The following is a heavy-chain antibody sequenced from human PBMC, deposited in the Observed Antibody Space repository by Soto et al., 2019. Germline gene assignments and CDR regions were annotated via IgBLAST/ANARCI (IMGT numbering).Heavy chain of an antibody. J-gene: IGHJ4*02. V-gene: IGHV1-18*01. Sequence: ASVKVSCKASGYTFTSYALSWVRQAPGQGLEWMGWISTQNGNTNYAQKLQGRVTMTTDTFTSTAYMELRSLRSDDTAVYYCARHNLSSTGSSFDYWGQGTLVTVSS. CDR2: ISTQNGNT. CDR3: ARHNLSSTGSSFDY. CDR1: GYTFTSYA. D-gene: IGHD2-15*01.